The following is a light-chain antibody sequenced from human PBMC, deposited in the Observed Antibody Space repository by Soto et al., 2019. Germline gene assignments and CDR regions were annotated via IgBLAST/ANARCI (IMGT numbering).Light chain of an antibody. CDR1: SAHSSYA. V-gene: IGLV4-69*01. Sequence: QPVLTQSPSASASLGASVKLTCTLSSAHSSYAIAWHQQQPEKGPRYLMRLNSDGSHNKGDGIPDRFSGSSSGAERYLTISSLQSEDEADYYCQTWATGIVLFGGGTKLTVL. CDR3: QTWATGIVL. J-gene: IGLJ2*01. CDR2: LNSDGSH.